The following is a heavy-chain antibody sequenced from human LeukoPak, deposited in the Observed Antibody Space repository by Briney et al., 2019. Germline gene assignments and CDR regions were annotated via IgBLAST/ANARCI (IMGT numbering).Heavy chain of an antibody. CDR3: ARTALRSFPFDP. J-gene: IGHJ5*02. V-gene: IGHV3-74*01. CDR1: GFTFSRYW. Sequence: GGSLQLSCAASGFTFSRYWMHWVRQAQGKGLVWVSRINSDGSSTSYADSVKGRFTISRDNAKNTLYLQMNSLRAEDTAVYYCARTALRSFPFDPWGQGTLVTVSS. CDR2: INSDGSST. D-gene: IGHD2-21*02.